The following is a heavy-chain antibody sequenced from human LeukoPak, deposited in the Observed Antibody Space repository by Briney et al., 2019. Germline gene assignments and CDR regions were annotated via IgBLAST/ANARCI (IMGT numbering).Heavy chain of an antibody. Sequence: PSETLSLTCTVSGGSISSYYWGWIRQPPGKGLEWIGSNSGSTYYNPSLKSRVTISVDTSKNQFSLKLSSVTAADTAVYYCARHPAGEAAHFDYWGQGTLVTVSS. V-gene: IGHV4-39*01. CDR1: GGSISSYY. CDR2: NSGST. D-gene: IGHD3-16*01. J-gene: IGHJ4*02. CDR3: ARHPAGEAAHFDY.